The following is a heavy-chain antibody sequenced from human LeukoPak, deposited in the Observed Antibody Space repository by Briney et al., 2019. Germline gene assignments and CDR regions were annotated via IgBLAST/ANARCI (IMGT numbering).Heavy chain of an antibody. CDR3: AREGVGATVFQH. D-gene: IGHD1-26*01. J-gene: IGHJ1*01. V-gene: IGHV1-8*01. Sequence: ASVKVSCKASGYTFTSCDINWVRQATGQGLEWMGWMNPNSGNTGYAQKFQGRVTMTRNTSISTAYMELSSLRSEDTAVYYCAREGVGATVFQHWGQGTLVTVSS. CDR1: GYTFTSCD. CDR2: MNPNSGNT.